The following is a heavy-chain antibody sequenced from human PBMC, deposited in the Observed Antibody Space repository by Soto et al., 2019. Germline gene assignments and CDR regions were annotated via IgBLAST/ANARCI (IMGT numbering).Heavy chain of an antibody. CDR2: INRDGTGT. CDR3: GPLGNFGVVMGH. Sequence: GESLKISCAASGFTFSTYWMHWVRQAPGKGLVWVSRINRDGTGTTYAESVKGRFTISRDNTKNTLYLQMNSLRVEDTAVYYCGPLGNFGVVMGHWGQGTLVTVSS. CDR1: GFTFSTYW. J-gene: IGHJ4*02. V-gene: IGHV3-74*03. D-gene: IGHD3-3*01.